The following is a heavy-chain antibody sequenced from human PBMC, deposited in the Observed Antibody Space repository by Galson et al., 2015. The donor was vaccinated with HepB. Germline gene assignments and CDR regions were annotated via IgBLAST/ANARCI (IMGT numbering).Heavy chain of an antibody. CDR3: ARDLGFFDWLLVDAFDI. J-gene: IGHJ3*02. Sequence: GSPRLSCAASGFTFSSYSMNWVRQAPGKGLEWVSLISSSSSYIYYADSVKGRFTISRDNANNSLYLQMNSLRAEDTAVYYCARDLGFFDWLLVDAFDIWGQGTMVTVSS. CDR2: ISSSSSYI. CDR1: GFTFSSYS. V-gene: IGHV3-21*01. D-gene: IGHD3-9*01.